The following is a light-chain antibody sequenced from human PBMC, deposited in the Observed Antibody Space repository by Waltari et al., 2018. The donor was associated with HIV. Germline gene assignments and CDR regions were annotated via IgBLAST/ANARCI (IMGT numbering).Light chain of an antibody. V-gene: IGLV2-14*03. CDR3: NSYTSSSTVV. CDR2: DVT. Sequence: QSALTQPASVSGSPGQSITISCTGTSSDVGGSNYVSWYQQHPGKAPKLIIYDVTNRPSGISSRFSGSKSGNTASLTISGLQAEDEAHYYCNSYTSSSTVVFGGGTKLTVL. CDR1: SSDVGGSNY. J-gene: IGLJ2*01.